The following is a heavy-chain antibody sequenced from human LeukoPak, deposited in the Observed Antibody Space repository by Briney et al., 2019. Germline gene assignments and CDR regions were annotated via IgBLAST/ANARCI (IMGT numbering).Heavy chain of an antibody. Sequence: PGGSLRLSCAASGFSFSASAMHWVRQASGKGLEWVAIIWYDGSNKYFADSVMGRFTISKDNSKNTVYLQMNNLRIEDTAVYHCARAGIGNALDYWGQGTQVTVSS. CDR1: GFSFSASA. D-gene: IGHD2-2*01. CDR3: ARAGIGNALDY. V-gene: IGHV3-33*08. J-gene: IGHJ4*02. CDR2: IWYDGSNK.